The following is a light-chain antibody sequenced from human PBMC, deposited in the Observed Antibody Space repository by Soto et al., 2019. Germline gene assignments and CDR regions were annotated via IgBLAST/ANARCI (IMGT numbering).Light chain of an antibody. CDR3: QPFNGFPLT. Sequence: IQLTQSPSSLSASVGDRVTITCRAGQDIGSALAWYQQRPGQAPQLLLYDASNLEAGVPSRFSGSGSGTDFTLTITSLRPEDFATYYCQPFNGFPLTFGGGTKVQIK. J-gene: IGKJ4*01. V-gene: IGKV1-13*02. CDR1: QDIGSA. CDR2: DAS.